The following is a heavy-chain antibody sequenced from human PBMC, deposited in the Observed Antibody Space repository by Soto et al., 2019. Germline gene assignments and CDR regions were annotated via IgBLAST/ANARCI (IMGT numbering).Heavy chain of an antibody. V-gene: IGHV3-53*01. Sequence: EVQLVESGGGLIQPGGSLRLSCAASGLIVSSNCLTWVRQAPGKGLECVSITCSGGTTYYADSVRGRFTISSDNSKNTLDLQMNSLRAEDTAVYYCAGRLATAASLDYWGQGTLVTVSS. CDR2: TCSGGTT. J-gene: IGHJ4*02. CDR3: AGRLATAASLDY. CDR1: GLIVSSNC. D-gene: IGHD3-16*01.